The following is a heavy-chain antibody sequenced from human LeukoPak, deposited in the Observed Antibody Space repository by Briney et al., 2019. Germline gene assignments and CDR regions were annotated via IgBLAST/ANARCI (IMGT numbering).Heavy chain of an antibody. CDR2: INLNSGGT. D-gene: IGHD2-15*01. J-gene: IGHJ4*02. CDR3: ARGGYCSGGSCYNPFDY. V-gene: IGHV1-2*05. Sequence: ASVKVSCKASGYTFTGYNMHWVRQAPGQGLERMGRINLNSGGTNYAQTFQGRVTMTRDTSISTAYMELSRLRSDDTGVYYCARGGYCSGGSCYNPFDYWGQGTLVTVSS. CDR1: GYTFTGYN.